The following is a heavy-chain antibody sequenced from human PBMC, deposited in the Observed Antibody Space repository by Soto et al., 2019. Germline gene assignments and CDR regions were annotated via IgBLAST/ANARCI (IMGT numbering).Heavy chain of an antibody. CDR2: IFSNDEK. J-gene: IGHJ4*02. Sequence: QVTLKESGPVLVKPTETLTLTCTVSGFSLSNARMGVSWIRQPPGKALEWLAHIFSNDEKSYSTSLKSRLTSSKNTSKSQVVLTMTNIDPVDTATYYCARIRDEDCSGGSCYYYFDYWGQGTLVTVSS. V-gene: IGHV2-26*01. CDR3: ARIRDEDCSGGSCYYYFDY. CDR1: GFSLSNARMG. D-gene: IGHD2-15*01.